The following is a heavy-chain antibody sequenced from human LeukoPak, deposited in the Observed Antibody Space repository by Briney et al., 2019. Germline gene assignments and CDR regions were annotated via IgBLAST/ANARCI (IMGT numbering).Heavy chain of an antibody. D-gene: IGHD5-24*01. CDR1: GYTFTKSY. Sequence: ASVKVSCKASGYTFTKSYIHWVRQAPGQRLEWMGLINPGGDNTKYAQNFRGRVTMTSDTSARTVYMELSSLRSEDTAIYYCARIRDGYNGAYDIWGQGTVVTVPS. CDR3: ARIRDGYNGAYDI. J-gene: IGHJ3*02. CDR2: INPGGDNT. V-gene: IGHV1-46*01.